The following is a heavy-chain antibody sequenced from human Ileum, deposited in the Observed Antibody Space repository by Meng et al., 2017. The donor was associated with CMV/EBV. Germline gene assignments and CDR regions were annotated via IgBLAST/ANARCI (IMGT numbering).Heavy chain of an antibody. J-gene: IGHJ4*02. V-gene: IGHV3-20*03. D-gene: IGHD6-19*01. Sequence: FAASGFTFDNYGMVWVRQAPGKGLEWVSGINWNGGITSYADSVKGRFTISRDNAKSSLYLQVNSVGVGDTAFYYCARVYRGGWPSFDYWGQGTLVTVSS. CDR1: GFTFDNYG. CDR2: INWNGGIT. CDR3: ARVYRGGWPSFDY.